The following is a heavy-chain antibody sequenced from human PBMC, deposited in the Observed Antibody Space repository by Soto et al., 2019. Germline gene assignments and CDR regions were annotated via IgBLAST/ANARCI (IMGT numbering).Heavy chain of an antibody. CDR2: ISSSSGATT. V-gene: IGHV3-23*01. J-gene: IGHJ3*01. CDR3: AKMDTMTTSAFDV. CDR1: TFNFNVYS. D-gene: IGHD5-12*01. Sequence: GGSLRLSCTASTFNFNVYSMTWVRQPPGKGLEWVAAISSSSGATTYYAESVKGRFTISRDNSKNTLFLQLNSLRGEDTAMYYCAKMDTMTTSAFDVWGQGAMVTVSS.